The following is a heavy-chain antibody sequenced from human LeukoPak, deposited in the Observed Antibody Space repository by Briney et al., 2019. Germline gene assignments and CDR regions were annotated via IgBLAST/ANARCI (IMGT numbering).Heavy chain of an antibody. CDR3: ARGARAGYNLEPFDN. CDR1: GGSISSYH. D-gene: IGHD5-24*01. Sequence: SETLSLTCTVSGGSISSYHWSWIRQPPGKGLEWIGYIYNSGSTKYNPSLKSRVTISVDTSKNQISLKLSSVTAADTAVYYCARGARAGYNLEPFDNWGQGTLVTVSS. J-gene: IGHJ4*02. V-gene: IGHV4-59*08. CDR2: IYNSGST.